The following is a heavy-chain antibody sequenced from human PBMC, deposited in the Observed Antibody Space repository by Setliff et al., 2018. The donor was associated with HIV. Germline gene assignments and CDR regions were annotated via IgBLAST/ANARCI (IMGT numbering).Heavy chain of an antibody. V-gene: IGHV4-61*09. Sequence: SETLSLTCTVSGGSISSDTYHYSWIRQPAGKGLEWIGQTYSSGSTKCNPSLKSRVTISVDTSKNQFSLKLSSVSAADTAVYYCARTQPDTIFGVVVFDCWGQGKMVTVSS. CDR1: GGSISSDTYH. D-gene: IGHD3-3*01. J-gene: IGHJ4*02. CDR3: ARTQPDTIFGVVVFDC. CDR2: TYSSGST.